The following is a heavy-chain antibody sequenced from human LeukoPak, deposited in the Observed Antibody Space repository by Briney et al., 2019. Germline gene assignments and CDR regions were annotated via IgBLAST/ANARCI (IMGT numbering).Heavy chain of an antibody. J-gene: IGHJ4*02. D-gene: IGHD2-21*02. CDR2: IIPILGIA. CDR3: AAAAYCGGDCYSQDY. CDR1: GGTFSSYA. Sequence: SVKVSCKASGGTFSSYAISWVRQAPGQGLEWMGRIIPILGIANYAQKFQGRVTITADKSTGTAYMELSSPRSEDTAVYYCAAAAYCGGDCYSQDYWGQGTLVTVSS. V-gene: IGHV1-69*04.